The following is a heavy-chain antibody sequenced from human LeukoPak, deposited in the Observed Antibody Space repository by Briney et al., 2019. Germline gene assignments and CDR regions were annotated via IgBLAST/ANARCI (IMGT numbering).Heavy chain of an antibody. CDR3: ARDLGWGSSSWYKGLDFDY. Sequence: GASVKVSCKASGYTFTGYYMHWVRQAPGQGLEWMGRIIPILGIANYAQKFQGRVTITADRSTSTAYMELSSLRSEDTAVYYCARDLGWGSSSWYKGLDFDYWGQGTLVTVSS. CDR2: IIPILGIA. CDR1: GYTFTGYY. J-gene: IGHJ4*02. D-gene: IGHD6-13*01. V-gene: IGHV1-69*04.